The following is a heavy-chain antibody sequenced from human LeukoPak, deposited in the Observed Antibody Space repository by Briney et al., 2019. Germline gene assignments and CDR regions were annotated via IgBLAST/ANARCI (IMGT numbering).Heavy chain of an antibody. J-gene: IGHJ4*02. Sequence: ASVKVSCKVSGYTLTELSMHWVRQAPGQRLEWMGWINAGNGNTKYSQKFQGRVTITRDTSASTAYMELSSLRSEDTAVYFCATSRPPNYGSGSYYNYWGQGTLVTVSS. CDR1: GYTLTELS. V-gene: IGHV1-3*01. CDR2: INAGNGNT. CDR3: ATSRPPNYGSGSYYNY. D-gene: IGHD3-10*01.